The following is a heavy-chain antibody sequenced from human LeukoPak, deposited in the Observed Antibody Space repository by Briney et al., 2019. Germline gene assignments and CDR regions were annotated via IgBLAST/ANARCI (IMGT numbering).Heavy chain of an antibody. CDR1: GYTFTNYG. CDR2: ISANNGET. V-gene: IGHV1-18*01. J-gene: IGHJ4*02. Sequence: ASVKVSCKTSGYTFTNYGITWVRQAPGQGLEWVVWISANNGETNYAQKVQGRVTVTTDTSTSTAYMELRSLRSDDTAVHYCAGAPPRVTAAGYGYWGQGTLVTASS. CDR3: AGAPPRVTAAGYGY. D-gene: IGHD6-13*01.